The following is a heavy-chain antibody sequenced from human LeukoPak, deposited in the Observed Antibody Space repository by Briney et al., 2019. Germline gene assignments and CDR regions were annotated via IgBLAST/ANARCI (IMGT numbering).Heavy chain of an antibody. CDR3: ARLGGGNFYYYYYYMDV. CDR2: IYPGDSDT. D-gene: IGHD4-23*01. J-gene: IGHJ6*03. CDR1: GYSFTSYW. V-gene: IGHV5-51*01. Sequence: GESLKFSCKGSGYSFTSYWIGWVRQMPGKGLEWMGIIYPGDSDTRYSPSFQGQVTISADKSISTAYLQWSSLKASDTAMYYCARLGGGNFYYYYYYMDVWGKGTTVTVSS.